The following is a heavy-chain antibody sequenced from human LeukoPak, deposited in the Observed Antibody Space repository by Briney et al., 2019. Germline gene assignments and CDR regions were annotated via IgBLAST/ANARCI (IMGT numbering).Heavy chain of an antibody. CDR2: IYYSGST. Sequence: KPSETLSLTCTVSGDSISSYYWSWIRQPPGKGLEWIGYIYYSGSTNYNPSLKSRVTISVDTSKNQFSLKLSSVTAADTAVYYCASTYYYDSSGYSPYYYYYYMDVWGKGTTVTVSS. D-gene: IGHD3-22*01. CDR1: GDSISSYY. V-gene: IGHV4-59*01. J-gene: IGHJ6*03. CDR3: ASTYYYDSSGYSPYYYYYYMDV.